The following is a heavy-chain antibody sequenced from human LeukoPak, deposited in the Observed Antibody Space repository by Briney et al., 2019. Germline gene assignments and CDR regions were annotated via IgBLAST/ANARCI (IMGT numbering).Heavy chain of an antibody. CDR3: AREYPSSCYFDF. CDR1: GGTFSSYA. V-gene: IGHV1-46*01. CDR2: INPSVGNT. J-gene: IGHJ4*02. Sequence: ASVKVSCKASGGTFSSYAISWVRQAPGQGLEWMGMINPSVGNTHFAQKFQGRLTMTRGTSTSTVYMELSSLRSEDTAVYYCAREYPSSCYFDFWGQGTLVTVSS.